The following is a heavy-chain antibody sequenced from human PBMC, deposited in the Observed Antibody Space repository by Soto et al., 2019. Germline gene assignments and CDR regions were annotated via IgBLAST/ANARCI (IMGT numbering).Heavy chain of an antibody. Sequence: SETLSLTCTVSGGSISSYYWSWIRQPPGKGLEWIGYIYYSGSTNYNPSLKSRVTISVDTSKNQFSLKLSSVTAADTAVYYCARLRGSGWYVGWGQGTLVTVSS. J-gene: IGHJ4*02. D-gene: IGHD6-19*01. CDR1: GGSISSYY. CDR2: IYYSGST. V-gene: IGHV4-59*01. CDR3: ARLRGSGWYVG.